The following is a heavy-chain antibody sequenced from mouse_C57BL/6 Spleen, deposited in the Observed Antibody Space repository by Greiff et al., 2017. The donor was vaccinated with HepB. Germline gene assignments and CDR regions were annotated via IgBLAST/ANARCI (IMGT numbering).Heavy chain of an antibody. CDR2: INPSNGGT. D-gene: IGHD2-5*01. Sequence: VQLQQSGTELVKPGASVKLSCKASGYTFTSYWMHWVKQRPGQGLEWIGNINPSNGGTNYNEKFKSKATLTVDKSSSTAYMQLSSLTSEDSAVCDWAREAYYSNYGYFDVWGTGTTVTVSS. J-gene: IGHJ1*03. CDR1: GYTFTSYW. CDR3: AREAYYSNYGYFDV. V-gene: IGHV1-53*01.